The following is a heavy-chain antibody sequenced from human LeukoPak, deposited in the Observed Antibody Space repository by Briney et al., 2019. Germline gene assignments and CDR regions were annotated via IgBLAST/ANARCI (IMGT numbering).Heavy chain of an antibody. D-gene: IGHD2-8*01. J-gene: IGHJ4*02. CDR2: THYTGNT. V-gene: IGHV4-59*08. CDR3: AKWSSTLKAFDF. Sequence: SETLSLTCSVPSDSINYYYWNWIRQPPGKELEWIAYTHYTGNTKSNPSLKSRVTTSVDTSKSQFSLKLSSVTAADTAVCYCAKWSSTLKAFDFWGQGILAIVSS. CDR1: SDSINYYY.